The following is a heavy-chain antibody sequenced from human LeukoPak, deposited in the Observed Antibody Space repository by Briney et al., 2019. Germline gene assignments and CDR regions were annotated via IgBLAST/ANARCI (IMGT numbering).Heavy chain of an antibody. CDR1: GYTFTAYY. J-gene: IGHJ5*02. CDR3: ARDHSVGDIAWWFDP. D-gene: IGHD3-10*01. CDR2: INPTGTST. Sequence: ASVRVSCKASGYTFTAYYMHWVRQAPGQGLEWVGVINPTGTSTLYAQNFQGRVTLTRDMSTTTDYMELRSLTSEDTAVYYCARDHSVGDIAWWFDPWGQGTLVSVSS. V-gene: IGHV1-46*01.